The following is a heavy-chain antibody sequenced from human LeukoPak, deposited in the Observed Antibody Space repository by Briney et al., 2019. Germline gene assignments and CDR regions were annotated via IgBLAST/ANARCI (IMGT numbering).Heavy chain of an antibody. D-gene: IGHD1-26*01. V-gene: IGHV1-2*02. J-gene: IGHJ4*02. CDR1: GYTFTSYG. CDR3: ARDSYSGSYYY. Sequence: ASVKVSCKASGYTFTSYGISWVRQAPGQGLEWMGWINPNGGGTNYAQQFQGRVTMTSDTSISTAYMELSSLRSDDTAVYYCARDSYSGSYYYWGQGTLVTVSS. CDR2: INPNGGGT.